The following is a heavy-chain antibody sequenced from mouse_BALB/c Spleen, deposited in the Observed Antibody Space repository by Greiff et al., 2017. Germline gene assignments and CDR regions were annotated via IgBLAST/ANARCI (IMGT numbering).Heavy chain of an antibody. CDR1: GYTFTSYW. CDR3: ARGDSSGYFDY. D-gene: IGHD3-2*01. V-gene: IGHV1-7*01. CDR2: INPSTGYT. Sequence: VQLQQSGAELAKPGASVKMSCKASGYTFTSYWMHWVKQRPGQGLEWIGYINPSTGYTEYNQKFKDKATLTADKSSSTAYMQLSSLTSEDSAVYYCARGDSSGYFDYWGQGTTLTVSS. J-gene: IGHJ2*01.